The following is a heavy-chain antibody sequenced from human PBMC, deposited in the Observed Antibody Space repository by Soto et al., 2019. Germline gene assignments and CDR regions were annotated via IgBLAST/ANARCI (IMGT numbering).Heavy chain of an antibody. CDR3: ATYADGSYRPPYDY. CDR1: AFTFSTSV. V-gene: IGHV3-23*01. J-gene: IGHJ4*02. D-gene: IGHD3-16*02. CDR2: IGPTLMNT. Sequence: EVLLLESGGDLVQPGGSLRLSCAASAFTFSTSVVAWVRRPPGKGLEWISSIGPTLMNTFSAYAASVKGRFTISRANSRSAVYLQMNSLRVDDTAVYYCATYADGSYRPPYDYWGQGTLVTVSS.